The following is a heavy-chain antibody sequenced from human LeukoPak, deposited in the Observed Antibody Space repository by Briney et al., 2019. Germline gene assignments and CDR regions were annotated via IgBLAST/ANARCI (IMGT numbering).Heavy chain of an antibody. Sequence: SETLSLTCTVSGGSISSYYWSWLRQPAGKGLEWIGRIYTSGSTNYNPSLKTRVTMSVDTSKNQFSLKLSSVTAADTAVYYCAREMGNYYDILTGYSTLSWYYYYMDVWGKGTTVTVSS. CDR1: GGSISSYY. D-gene: IGHD3-9*01. CDR3: AREMGNYYDILTGYSTLSWYYYYMDV. J-gene: IGHJ6*03. CDR2: IYTSGST. V-gene: IGHV4-4*07.